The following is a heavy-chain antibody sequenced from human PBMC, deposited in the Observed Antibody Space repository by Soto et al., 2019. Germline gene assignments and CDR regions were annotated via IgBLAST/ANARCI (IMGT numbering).Heavy chain of an antibody. D-gene: IGHD5-12*01. CDR3: AKAGGNDGYFRNWFDP. Sequence: QVQLVQSGAEVKKPGSSVKVSCKASGGTFSNYAITWVRQAPGQGLEWLGRIIPIFGSANFAQKFQGRVTLTADESTTTAYMELRSLRSDDTAVYYCAKAGGNDGYFRNWFDPWGQGTLVTVSS. CDR1: GGTFSNYA. J-gene: IGHJ5*02. V-gene: IGHV1-69*15. CDR2: IIPIFGSA.